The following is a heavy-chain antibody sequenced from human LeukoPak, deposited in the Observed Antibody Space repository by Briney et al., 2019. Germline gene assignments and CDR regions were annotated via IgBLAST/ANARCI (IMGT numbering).Heavy chain of an antibody. CDR2: INPNSGGT. V-gene: IGHV1-2*06. CDR1: GYTFTGYY. Sequence: ASVKVSSKASGYTFTGYYMHWVRQAPGQGLEWMGRINPNSGGTNYAQKFQGRVTMTRDTSISTAYMELSRLRSDDTAVYYCARDPEGSSDAFDIWGQGTMVTVSS. CDR3: ARDPEGSSDAFDI. D-gene: IGHD6-6*01. J-gene: IGHJ3*02.